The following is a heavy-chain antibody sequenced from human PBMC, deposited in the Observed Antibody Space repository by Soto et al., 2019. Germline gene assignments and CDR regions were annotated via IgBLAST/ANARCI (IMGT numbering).Heavy chain of an antibody. CDR1: GGIFTRYD. V-gene: IGHV1-69*01. CDR2: IIPIFGTA. Sequence: QGQLVQSGAEVKKPGSSVKVSCKASGGIFTRYDIRWVRQAPGQGLEWMGAIIPIFGTANYAKKFQGRVTITADASTRTAYMELSSLRSEDTAIYYCALNEGRDVSNFDYWGQGTLVTVST. J-gene: IGHJ4*02. CDR3: ALNEGRDVSNFDY. D-gene: IGHD2-15*01.